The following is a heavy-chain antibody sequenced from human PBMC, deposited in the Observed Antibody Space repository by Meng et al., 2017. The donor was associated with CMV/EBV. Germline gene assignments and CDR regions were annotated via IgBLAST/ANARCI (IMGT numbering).Heavy chain of an antibody. CDR3: ARARGYSSSPKNWFEP. Sequence: SETLSLTCTVSGGSISSYYWSWIRQPPGKGLEWLGYIYYSGSTNYNPSLKSRVPISVDTAKNQFSLKLSSVTAADTAVYYCARARGYSSSPKNWFEPWGQGTLVTVSS. CDR2: IYYSGST. CDR1: GGSISSYY. V-gene: IGHV4-59*01. J-gene: IGHJ5*02. D-gene: IGHD6-6*01.